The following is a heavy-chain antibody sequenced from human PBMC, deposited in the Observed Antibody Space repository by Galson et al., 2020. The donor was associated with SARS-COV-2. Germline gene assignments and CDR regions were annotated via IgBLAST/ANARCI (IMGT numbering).Heavy chain of an antibody. D-gene: IGHD6-19*01. V-gene: IGHV3-48*04. CDR2: MSTSSSVI. CDR1: EFTFSTYD. CDR3: TRGGGSGYRYCDR. Sequence: GESLKISCAASEFTFSTYDINWVRQPPGKGLEWVSYMSTSSSVIYYADSVKGRFTISRDNAKNSLYLQMNSLRLEDTAMYYCTRGGGSGYRYCDRWGRGTLVTVSS. J-gene: IGHJ2*01.